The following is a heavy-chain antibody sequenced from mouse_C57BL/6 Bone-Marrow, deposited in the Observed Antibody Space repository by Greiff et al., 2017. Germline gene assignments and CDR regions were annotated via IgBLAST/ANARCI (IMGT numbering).Heavy chain of an antibody. CDR1: GYTFTSYW. V-gene: IGHV1-50*01. CDR3: AKRGYYGSSPWYFDV. D-gene: IGHD1-1*01. Sequence: VQLQQPGAELVKPGASVKLSCKASGYTFTSYWMQWVKQRPGQGLEWIGEIDPSDSYTNYNQKFKGKATLTVDTSSSTAYMQLSSLTSEDSAVYYCAKRGYYGSSPWYFDVWGTGTTVTVSS. J-gene: IGHJ1*03. CDR2: IDPSDSYT.